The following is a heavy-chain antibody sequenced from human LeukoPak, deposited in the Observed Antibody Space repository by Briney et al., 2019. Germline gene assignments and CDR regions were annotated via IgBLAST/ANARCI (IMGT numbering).Heavy chain of an antibody. Sequence: ASVKVSCKASGYTFTGYYMHWVRQAPGHGLQWMGWINPNSGGTNYAQKFQGRVTMTRDTSISTAYMELSRLRSDDTAVYYCARDPPGHDYGDPWGQGTLVTVSS. D-gene: IGHD4-17*01. J-gene: IGHJ5*02. CDR3: ARDPPGHDYGDP. V-gene: IGHV1-2*02. CDR1: GYTFTGYY. CDR2: INPNSGGT.